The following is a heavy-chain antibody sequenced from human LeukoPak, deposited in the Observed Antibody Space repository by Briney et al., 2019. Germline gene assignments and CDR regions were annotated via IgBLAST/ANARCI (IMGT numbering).Heavy chain of an antibody. D-gene: IGHD1-26*01. V-gene: IGHV3-23*01. J-gene: IGHJ4*02. Sequence: PGGSLRLSCAASGFTFSSYAMSWVRQAPGKGLEWVSAISGSGGSTYYADSVKGRFTISRDNSKNTLCLQMNSLRAEDTAVYYCAKDQWSFSYFDYWGQGTLVTVSS. CDR3: AKDQWSFSYFDY. CDR2: ISGSGGST. CDR1: GFTFSSYA.